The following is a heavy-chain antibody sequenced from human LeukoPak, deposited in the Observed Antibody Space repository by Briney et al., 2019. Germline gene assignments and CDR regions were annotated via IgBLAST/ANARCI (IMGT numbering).Heavy chain of an antibody. CDR1: GFTFSSYA. Sequence: AGGSLRLSCAASGFTFSSYAMSWVRQAPGKGLEWVSAISGSGGSTYYADSVKGRFTISRDNSKNTLYLQMNSLRAEDTAVYYCAKSLEYCSSTSCSGDYYYGMDVWGQGTTVTVSS. V-gene: IGHV3-23*01. D-gene: IGHD2-2*01. CDR2: ISGSGGST. J-gene: IGHJ6*02. CDR3: AKSLEYCSSTSCSGDYYYGMDV.